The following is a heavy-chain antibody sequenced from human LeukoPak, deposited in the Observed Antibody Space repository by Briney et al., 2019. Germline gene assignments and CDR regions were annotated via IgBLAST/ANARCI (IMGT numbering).Heavy chain of an antibody. V-gene: IGHV3-74*01. D-gene: IGHD3-3*01. CDR1: GFTFSSHW. J-gene: IGHJ4*02. CDR2: INSDGSST. Sequence: GGSLRLSCAASGFTFSSHWMHWVRQAPGKGLVWVSRINSDGSSTSYADSVKGRFTISRDNAKNTLYLQMNSLRAEDTAVYYCARLGPMEWLSSLYFDYWGQGTLVTVSS. CDR3: ARLGPMEWLSSLYFDY.